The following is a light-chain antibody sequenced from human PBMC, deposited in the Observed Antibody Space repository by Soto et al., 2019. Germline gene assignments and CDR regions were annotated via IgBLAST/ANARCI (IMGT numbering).Light chain of an antibody. Sequence: EIVVTPSQATLASTTRQIATLSFRAGQSVSFNYLAWYQQKPGQAPRLLISGASSRATGIPDRFIGSGSGTDFTLTISRLEPEDFAVYYCQHYGGSPITFGQGTRLEI. V-gene: IGKV3-20*01. CDR1: QSVSFNY. J-gene: IGKJ5*01. CDR3: QHYGGSPIT. CDR2: GAS.